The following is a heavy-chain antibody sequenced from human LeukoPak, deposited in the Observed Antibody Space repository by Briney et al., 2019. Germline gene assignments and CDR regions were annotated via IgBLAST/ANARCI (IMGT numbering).Heavy chain of an antibody. CDR1: GYSISSGYY. J-gene: IGHJ4*02. CDR3: ARDSQYDYFDY. CDR2: IYISGST. V-gene: IGHV4-4*07. D-gene: IGHD2-2*01. Sequence: SETLSLTCTVSGYSISSGYYWSWIRQPAGKGLEWIGRIYISGSTYYNPSLKSRVIMSVDTSKNQFSLKLSSVTAADTAVYYCARDSQYDYFDYWGQGTLVTVSS.